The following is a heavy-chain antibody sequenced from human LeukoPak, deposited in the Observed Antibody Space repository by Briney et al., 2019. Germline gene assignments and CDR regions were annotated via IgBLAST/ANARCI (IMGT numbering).Heavy chain of an antibody. D-gene: IGHD3-22*01. CDR1: GFTFSSYS. J-gene: IGHJ4*02. CDR2: ISSSSSYI. V-gene: IGHV3-21*01. CDR3: VSPLIVVVITTSDY. Sequence: PGGSLRLSCAASGFTFSSYSMNWVRQAPGKGLEWVSSISSSSSYIYYADSVKGRFTISRDNAKNSLYLQMNSLRAEDTAVYYCVSPLIVVVITTSDYWGQGTLVTVSS.